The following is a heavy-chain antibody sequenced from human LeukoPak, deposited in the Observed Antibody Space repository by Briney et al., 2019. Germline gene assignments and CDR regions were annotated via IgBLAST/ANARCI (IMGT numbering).Heavy chain of an antibody. V-gene: IGHV1-18*01. J-gene: IGHJ4*02. CDR3: ARDDSGSYQDIYFEY. D-gene: IGHD1-26*01. Sequence: GASVKVSCTASGYTFTSYGISWVRQAPGQGLEWMGWISTFNGNTNYAQKFQGRVIMITDTSTTTASMELRSLRSDDTAVYYCARDDSGSYQDIYFEYWGQGTLVTVSS. CDR2: ISTFNGNT. CDR1: GYTFTSYG.